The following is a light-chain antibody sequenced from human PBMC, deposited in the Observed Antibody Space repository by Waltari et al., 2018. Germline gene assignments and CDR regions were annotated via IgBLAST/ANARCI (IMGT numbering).Light chain of an antibody. CDR2: GAS. CDR3: QQRSNWPQYS. Sequence: EIVMTQSPATLSLSPGERATLSCRASQSVSSSLAWYQQKPGQAPRLLIYGASSRATGIPDRFSGSGSGTDFTLTISSLEPEDVAVYYCQQRSNWPQYSFGQGTKVELK. V-gene: IGKV3-15*01. J-gene: IGKJ2*03. CDR1: QSVSSS.